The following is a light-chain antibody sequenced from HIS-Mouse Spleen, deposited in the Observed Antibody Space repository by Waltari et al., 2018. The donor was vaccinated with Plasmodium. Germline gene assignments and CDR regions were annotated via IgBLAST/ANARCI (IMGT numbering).Light chain of an antibody. CDR1: HLGAKY. CDR2: QDS. J-gene: IGLJ2*01. Sequence: SYELTQPPSVSVSPGQTASITCSGDHLGAKYACWYQQKPGQSPVLVIYQDSKRPSGIPERFSGSNSGNTATLTISGTQAMDEADYYCQAWDSSTAVVFGGGTKLTVL. V-gene: IGLV3-1*01. CDR3: QAWDSSTAVV.